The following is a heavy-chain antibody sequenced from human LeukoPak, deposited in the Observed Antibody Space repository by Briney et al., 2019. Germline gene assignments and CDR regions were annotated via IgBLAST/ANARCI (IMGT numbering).Heavy chain of an antibody. CDR3: AGTWSFDY. CDR2: ISGDGTTT. D-gene: IGHD2-15*01. V-gene: IGHV3-74*01. CDR1: GFTFSNDW. Sequence: GGSLRLSCAVSGFTFSNDWMHWVRQAPGKGLLRVSRISGDGTTTNYADSVKGRFTISRDSAKNTLYLQMDSLRAEDTAVYYCAGTWSFDYWGQGTLVTVSS. J-gene: IGHJ4*02.